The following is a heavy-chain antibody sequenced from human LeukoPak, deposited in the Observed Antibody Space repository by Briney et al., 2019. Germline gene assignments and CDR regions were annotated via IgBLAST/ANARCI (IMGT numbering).Heavy chain of an antibody. CDR3: AKGPINSWSVEDWFDP. J-gene: IGHJ5*02. CDR2: ISWNSGAL. V-gene: IGHV3-9*01. D-gene: IGHD6-13*01. CDR1: GFAFNNYA. Sequence: GGSLRLSCAASGFAFNNYAMHWVRQAPGKGLEWVSGISWNSGALGYADSVRGRFTISRDNGKNSLYLQMTSLRPEDTAFYYCAKGPINSWSVEDWFDPWGQGTLVTVSS.